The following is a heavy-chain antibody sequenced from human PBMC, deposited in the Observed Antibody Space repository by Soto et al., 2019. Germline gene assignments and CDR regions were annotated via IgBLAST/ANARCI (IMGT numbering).Heavy chain of an antibody. J-gene: IGHJ5*02. CDR1: GGSIASSSYY. CDR3: ATQEVGGSYVYTFDP. V-gene: IGHV4-39*01. D-gene: IGHD1-26*01. Sequence: SETLSLTCTVAGGSIASSSYYWGWIRQPPGKGLEWIGSIYYSGSTYYNPSLKSRVTISVDTSKNQFSLKLSSVTAADTAVYYCATQEVGGSYVYTFDPWGQGTLVTVSS. CDR2: IYYSGST.